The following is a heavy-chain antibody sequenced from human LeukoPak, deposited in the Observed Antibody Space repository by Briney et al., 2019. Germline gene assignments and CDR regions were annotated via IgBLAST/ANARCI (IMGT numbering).Heavy chain of an antibody. V-gene: IGHV3-23*01. CDR1: GFTFSSYA. CDR2: ISGSGGST. J-gene: IGHJ4*02. CDR3: AKGRKDRLRFLEWLLFDY. D-gene: IGHD3-3*01. Sequence: GGSLRLSCAASGFTFSSYAMSWVRQAPGKGLEWVSAISGSGGSTYYADSVKGRFTISRDNSKNTLYLQMNSLRAEDTAVYYCAKGRKDRLRFLEWLLFDYWGQGTLVTVSS.